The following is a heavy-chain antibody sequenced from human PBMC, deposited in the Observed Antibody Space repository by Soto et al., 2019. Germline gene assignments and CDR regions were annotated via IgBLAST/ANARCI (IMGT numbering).Heavy chain of an antibody. CDR1: GGPISSISYY. CDR2: IYYSGST. CDR3: ARRRGNRPYYYYYGMDV. D-gene: IGHD2-15*01. J-gene: IGHJ6*02. Sequence: LCLTCSVAGGPISSISYYWGWIRKPPGKGLEWIGSIYYSGSTYYNPSLKSRVTISVDTSKNQFSLKLSSVTAADTAVYYCARRRGNRPYYYYYGMDVWGQGTTVTVS. V-gene: IGHV4-39*01.